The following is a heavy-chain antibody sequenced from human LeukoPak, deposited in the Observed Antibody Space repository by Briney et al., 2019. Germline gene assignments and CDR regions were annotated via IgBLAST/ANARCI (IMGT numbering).Heavy chain of an antibody. D-gene: IGHD3-22*01. V-gene: IGHV4-30-4*01. CDR2: IYYSGST. CDR1: GGSISSGDYY. J-gene: IGHJ4*02. Sequence: SQILSLTCTVSGGSISSGDYYWSWIRQPPGKGLEWIGYIYYSGSTYYNPSLKSRVTISVDTSKNQFSLKLSSVTAADTAVHYCARVADSSGYFAYWGQGTLVTVSS. CDR3: ARVADSSGYFAY.